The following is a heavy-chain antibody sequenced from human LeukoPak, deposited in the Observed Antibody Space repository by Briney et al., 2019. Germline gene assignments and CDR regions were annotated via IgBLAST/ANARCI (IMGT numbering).Heavy chain of an antibody. Sequence: PSETLSLTCAVYGGSFSGYYWSWIRQPPGKGLEWIGEINHSGSTNYNPSLKSRVTISVDTSKNQFSLKLSSVTAADTAVYYCARRRGYSSGWPIGYWGQGTLVTVSS. D-gene: IGHD6-19*01. J-gene: IGHJ4*02. CDR1: GGSFSGYY. CDR2: INHSGST. CDR3: ARRRGYSSGWPIGY. V-gene: IGHV4-34*01.